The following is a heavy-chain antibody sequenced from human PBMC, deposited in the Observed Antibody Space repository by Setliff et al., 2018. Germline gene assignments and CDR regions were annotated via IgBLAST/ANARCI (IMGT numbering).Heavy chain of an antibody. Sequence: GGSLRLSCAASGFTFNSYSMNWVRQAPGRGLEWVSSISSSSTYINYADSVKGRFTISRDNAKNSLYLQMNSLRAEDTAVYYCARDVSVISPGFDPWGQGTLVTVSS. D-gene: IGHD2-15*01. CDR2: ISSSSTYI. CDR1: GFTFNSYS. CDR3: ARDVSVISPGFDP. J-gene: IGHJ5*02. V-gene: IGHV3-21*01.